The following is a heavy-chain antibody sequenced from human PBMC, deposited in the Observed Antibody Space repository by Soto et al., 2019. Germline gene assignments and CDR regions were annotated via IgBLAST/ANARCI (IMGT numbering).Heavy chain of an antibody. Sequence: QVQLQESGPGLVEPSETLSLTCGVSGGSISRFFWSWIRQPPGQELEWIGYVSKNGDTKCSPSLKSRVTISVDAAKDEVSLQLKSVTAGDTAVYYCANDRSGSYFAFDSCGPGTLVTVSS. V-gene: IGHV4-59*12. J-gene: IGHJ4*02. CDR3: ANDRSGSYFAFDS. D-gene: IGHD1-26*01. CDR1: GGSISRFF. CDR2: VSKNGDT.